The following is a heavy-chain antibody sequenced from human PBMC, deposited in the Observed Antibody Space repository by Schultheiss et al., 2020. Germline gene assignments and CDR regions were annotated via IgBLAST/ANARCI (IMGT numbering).Heavy chain of an antibody. CDR3: AKDASYDCSGGSCSYGMDV. Sequence: GGSLRLSCAASGFTFSSYAMSWVRQAPGKGLEWVSAISGSGGSTHYADSVKGRFTISRDNSKNTLYLQMNSLRAEDTAVYYCAKDASYDCSGGSCSYGMDVWGQGTTVTVSS. CDR1: GFTFSSYA. D-gene: IGHD2-15*01. CDR2: ISGSGGST. J-gene: IGHJ6*02. V-gene: IGHV3-23*01.